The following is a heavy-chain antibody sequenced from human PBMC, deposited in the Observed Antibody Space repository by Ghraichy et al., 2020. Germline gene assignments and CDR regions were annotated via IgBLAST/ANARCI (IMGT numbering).Heavy chain of an antibody. V-gene: IGHV3-53*01. CDR1: GFTVSSSY. J-gene: IGHJ6*02. D-gene: IGHD3-16*01. Sequence: LSLTCAASGFTVSSSYMSWVRQAPGKGLEWVSVIYSVANTYYADSVKGRFTLSRDTSKNTLFLLLNGLRPEDTAVYYCAREGQGRIGGYSYYFGMDVWGQGTTVTVSS. CDR3: AREGQGRIGGYSYYFGMDV. CDR2: IYSVANT.